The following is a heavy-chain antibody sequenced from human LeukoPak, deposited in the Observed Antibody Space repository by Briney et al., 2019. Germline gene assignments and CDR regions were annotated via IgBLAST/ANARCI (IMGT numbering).Heavy chain of an antibody. CDR3: AKRLAGATTSDY. Sequence: GRSLRLSCAASGFTFSSYAMHWVRQAPGKGLEWVAVISYDGSNKYYADSVKGRFTISRDNSKNTLYLQMNSLRAEDTAVYYCAKRLAGATTSDYWGQGTLVTVSS. CDR2: ISYDGSNK. J-gene: IGHJ4*02. V-gene: IGHV3-30-3*02. D-gene: IGHD1-26*01. CDR1: GFTFSSYA.